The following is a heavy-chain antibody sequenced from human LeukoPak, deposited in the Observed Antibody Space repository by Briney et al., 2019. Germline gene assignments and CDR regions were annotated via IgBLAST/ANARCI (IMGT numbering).Heavy chain of an antibody. CDR3: AKLLGTATTYDS. Sequence: PGGSLRLSCEASGFTFGVNWMSWVPQPPGKGLEGVASINPDGSRKLYVDSVKGRFTIARDNTKSSLYMQMNSLRAEDTAMYYCAKLLGTATTYDSWGRGTRVTVSS. D-gene: IGHD2/OR15-2a*01. CDR2: INPDGSRK. V-gene: IGHV3-7*01. CDR1: GFTFGVNW. J-gene: IGHJ4*02.